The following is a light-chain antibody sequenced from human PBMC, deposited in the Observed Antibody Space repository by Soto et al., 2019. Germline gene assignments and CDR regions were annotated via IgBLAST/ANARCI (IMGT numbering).Light chain of an antibody. CDR2: GVT. CDR1: SSDVGAYND. CDR3: SSYTGSTTWV. J-gene: IGLJ3*02. V-gene: IGLV2-14*03. Sequence: QSALTQPASVSGSPGQSITISCTGTSSDVGAYNDVSWYQHHPGKAPKLMIYGVTNRPSGVSNRFSGSKSGNTASLTISGLQAEDEADYYCSSYTGSTTWVFGGGTTLTVL.